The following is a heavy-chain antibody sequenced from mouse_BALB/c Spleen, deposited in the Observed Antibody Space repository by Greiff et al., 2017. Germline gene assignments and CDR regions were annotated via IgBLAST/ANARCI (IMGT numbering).Heavy chain of an antibody. V-gene: IGHV7-1*02. D-gene: IGHD2-2*01. CDR1: GFTFSDFY. Sequence: EVQGVESGGGLVQPGGSLRLSCATSGFTFSDFYMEWVRQPPGKRLEWIAATRNKANDNNTEYSASVKGRFIVSRDTSQSILYLQMNALRAEDTAIYYCARWGYDGGGRDYGGQGTTLTVSS. CDR3: ARWGYDGGGRDY. J-gene: IGHJ2*01. CDR2: TRNKANDNNT.